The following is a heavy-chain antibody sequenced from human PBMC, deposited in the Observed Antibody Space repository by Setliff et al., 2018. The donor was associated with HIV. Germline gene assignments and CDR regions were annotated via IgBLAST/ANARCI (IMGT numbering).Heavy chain of an antibody. D-gene: IGHD5-18*01. Sequence: PSETLSLTCSVSGGSISSSRYHWAWIRQPPGKGLEWIGTIYYSGNTYYNPSLKSRLTISLDTSTNKFSLKLSSVTAADTAVYYCARRGHSSIYDPYQYNYFDPWGQGTLVTVSS. CDR3: ARRGHSSIYDPYQYNYFDP. J-gene: IGHJ5*02. CDR1: GGSISSSRYH. V-gene: IGHV4-39*01. CDR2: IYYSGNT.